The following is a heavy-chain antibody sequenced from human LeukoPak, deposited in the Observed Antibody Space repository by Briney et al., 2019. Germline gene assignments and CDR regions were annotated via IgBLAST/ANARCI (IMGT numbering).Heavy chain of an antibody. CDR3: ARVGGLDFNYDPSGYSCEALDY. D-gene: IGHD3-22*01. CDR1: GYTFTGRF. CDR2: VNPNTGAT. Sequence: ASVKVSCKASGYTFTGRFMHWMRQAPGQGLEWMGWVNPNTGATTYAQKFQGRVTMTRDTSTSTAYMELSRLTSDDTAVYYCARVGGLDFNYDPSGYSCEALDYWGQGTLVTVSS. V-gene: IGHV1-2*02. J-gene: IGHJ4*02.